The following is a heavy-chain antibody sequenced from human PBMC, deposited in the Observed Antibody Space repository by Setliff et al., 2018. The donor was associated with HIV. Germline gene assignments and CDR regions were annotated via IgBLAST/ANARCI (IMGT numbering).Heavy chain of an antibody. Sequence: PSETLSLTCAVSGGSISSGGYSWSWIRQPPGKGLEWIGYIYYSGSTYYNPSLKSRVTISVDTSKNQFSLKLSSVTAADTAVYYCASTGGSMSFDYWGQGTLVTVSS. D-gene: IGHD3-10*02. J-gene: IGHJ4*02. CDR2: IYYSGST. V-gene: IGHV4-30-2*01. CDR3: ASTGGSMSFDY. CDR1: GGSISSGGYS.